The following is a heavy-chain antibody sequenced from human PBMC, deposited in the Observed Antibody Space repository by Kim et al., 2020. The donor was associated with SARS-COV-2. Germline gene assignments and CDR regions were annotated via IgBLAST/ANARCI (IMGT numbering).Heavy chain of an antibody. Sequence: SETLSLTCTVSGGSISSYYWSWIRQPPGKGLEWIGYIYYSGSTNYNPSLKSRVTISVDTSKNQFFLKLSSVTAADTAVYYCARHYYGSGSNLFDYWGQGTLVTVSS. CDR3: ARHYYGSGSNLFDY. J-gene: IGHJ4*02. CDR2: IYYSGST. CDR1: GGSISSYY. V-gene: IGHV4-59*08. D-gene: IGHD3-10*01.